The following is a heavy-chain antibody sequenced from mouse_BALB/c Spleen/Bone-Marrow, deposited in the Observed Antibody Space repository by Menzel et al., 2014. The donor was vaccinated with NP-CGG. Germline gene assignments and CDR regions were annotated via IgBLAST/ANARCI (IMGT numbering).Heavy chain of an antibody. Sequence: PGGSLKLSCAASGFTFSSYAMSWVRQTPEKRLEWVASISSGGSTYYPDSVKGRFTISRDNARNILYLQMSSLRSEDTAMYYCAREGGTTAHYYAMDYWGQGTSVTVSS. V-gene: IGHV5-6-5*01. CDR3: AREGGTTAHYYAMDY. J-gene: IGHJ4*01. CDR2: ISSGGST. D-gene: IGHD1-2*01. CDR1: GFTFSSYA.